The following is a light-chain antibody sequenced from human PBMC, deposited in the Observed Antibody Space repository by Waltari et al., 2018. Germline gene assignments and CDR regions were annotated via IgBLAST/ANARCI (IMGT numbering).Light chain of an antibody. CDR3: QQCYSTPLT. Sequence: DIQLTQSPSSLSASVGDRVTITCRASQSISNYLNWYQQKPGKAPKVVISAASSLQSGVPSRFSGSGSGTAFTLTISSLQPEDCATYYCQQCYSTPLTFGGGTKVE. J-gene: IGKJ4*01. V-gene: IGKV1-39*01. CDR1: QSISNY. CDR2: AAS.